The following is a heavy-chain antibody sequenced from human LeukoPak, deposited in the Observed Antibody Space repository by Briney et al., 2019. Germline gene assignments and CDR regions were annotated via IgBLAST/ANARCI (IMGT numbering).Heavy chain of an antibody. Sequence: SETLSVTRAEHGGSFRGSYGCWIRQRPGKGLEWIGEINHSGSTNYNPSLKSRVTISVDTSKNQFSLKLSSVTAADTAVYYCARGGMVYATQVTDLDYWGQGTLVTVSS. CDR2: INHSGST. CDR3: ARGGMVYATQVTDLDY. V-gene: IGHV4-34*01. J-gene: IGHJ4*02. D-gene: IGHD2-8*01. CDR1: GGSFRGSY.